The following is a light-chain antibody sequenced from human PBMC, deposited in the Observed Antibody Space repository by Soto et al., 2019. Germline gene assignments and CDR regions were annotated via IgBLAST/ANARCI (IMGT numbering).Light chain of an antibody. J-gene: IGKJ1*01. Sequence: DIQVTQSPSSLSASVGDRVTITCRASQDISGHLAWYQQKPGKVPKLLSYEASTLKSRVPSRFSASGSGTDFTLPISSLQPEDVATYYCQKYNGTPPTFGQGTKVEL. V-gene: IGKV1-27*01. CDR3: QKYNGTPPT. CDR2: EAS. CDR1: QDISGH.